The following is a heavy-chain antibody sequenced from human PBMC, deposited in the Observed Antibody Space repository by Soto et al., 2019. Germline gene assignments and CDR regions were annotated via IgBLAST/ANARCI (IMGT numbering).Heavy chain of an antibody. CDR1: GFTFGYYA. CDR3: TRVAGYIAARLWDI. J-gene: IGHJ3*02. V-gene: IGHV3-49*03. Sequence: QSEGSRRRSWTASGFTFGYYAMSWFRQAPGKGLEWVGFIRSKAYGGTTEYAASVKGRFTISRDDSKSIAYLQMNSLKTEDTAVYYCTRVAGYIAARLWDIWGQGTMVTVSS. CDR2: IRSKAYGGTT. D-gene: IGHD6-6*01.